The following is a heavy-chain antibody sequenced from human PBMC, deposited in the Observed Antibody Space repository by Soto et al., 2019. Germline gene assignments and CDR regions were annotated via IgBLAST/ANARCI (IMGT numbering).Heavy chain of an antibody. CDR3: AREGNSGRYNWNVAGWFAP. CDR1: GYTFTSYG. J-gene: IGHJ5*02. V-gene: IGHV1-18*04. Sequence: ASVKVSCKASGYTFTSYGISWVRQAPGQGLEWMGWISAYNGNTNYAQKLQGRVTMTTDTSTSTAYMELRSLRSDDTAVYYCAREGNSGRYNWNVAGWFAPWGQGTLVTVSS. CDR2: ISAYNGNT. D-gene: IGHD1-20*01.